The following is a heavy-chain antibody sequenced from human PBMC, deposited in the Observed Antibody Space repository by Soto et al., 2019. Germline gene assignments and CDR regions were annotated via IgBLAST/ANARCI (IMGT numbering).Heavy chain of an antibody. D-gene: IGHD3-10*01. CDR2: IDPSDSQT. V-gene: IGHV5-10-1*01. J-gene: IGHJ4*02. CDR3: ARHQSGSGNSNFDF. Sequence: PGESLKISCKGSGYSFAGYWITWVRQKPGKGLEWMGRIDPSDSQTYYSPSFRGHVTISATKSTNIVYLQWRSLRASDTATYYCARHQSGSGNSNFDFWGQGTPVTVSS. CDR1: GYSFAGYW.